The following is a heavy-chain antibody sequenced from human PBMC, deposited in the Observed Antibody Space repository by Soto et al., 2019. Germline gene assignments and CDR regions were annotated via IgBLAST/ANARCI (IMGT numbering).Heavy chain of an antibody. J-gene: IGHJ3*02. V-gene: IGHV3-23*01. CDR3: AKEFPTIEYYYDSSGYYDAFDI. CDR1: GFTFSSYA. Sequence: GGSLRLSCAASGFTFSSYAMSWVRQAPGKGLEWVSAISGSGGSTYYADSVKGRFTISRDNSKNTLYLQMNSLRAEDTAVYYCAKEFPTIEYYYDSSGYYDAFDIWGQGTMVTVSS. CDR2: ISGSGGST. D-gene: IGHD3-22*01.